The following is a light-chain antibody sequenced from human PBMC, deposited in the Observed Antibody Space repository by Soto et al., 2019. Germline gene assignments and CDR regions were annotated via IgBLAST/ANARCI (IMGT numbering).Light chain of an antibody. CDR3: QQLNSYPT. J-gene: IGKJ5*01. Sequence: IQLTQSPSSLSASVGDRVTITCRASQAISSSLAWYQQKPGKAPKLLIYAASTLRSGVPSRFSGSGSGTDFTLTINSLQPEDFATYYRQQLNSYPTSGQGTRLEIK. V-gene: IGKV1-9*01. CDR1: QAISSS. CDR2: AAS.